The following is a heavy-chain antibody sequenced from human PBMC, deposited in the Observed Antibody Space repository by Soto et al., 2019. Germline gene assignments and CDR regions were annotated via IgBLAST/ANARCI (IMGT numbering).Heavy chain of an antibody. Sequence: GGSLRLSCAASGFTFSSYAMSWVRQAPGKGLEWVSAISGSGGSTYYADSGKGRFTISRDNSKNTLYLQMNSLRAGDTAVYYCAKDWFPGTIHYWGQGTLVTVSS. CDR3: AKDWFPGTIHY. V-gene: IGHV3-23*01. J-gene: IGHJ4*02. CDR2: ISGSGGST. D-gene: IGHD1-1*01. CDR1: GFTFSSYA.